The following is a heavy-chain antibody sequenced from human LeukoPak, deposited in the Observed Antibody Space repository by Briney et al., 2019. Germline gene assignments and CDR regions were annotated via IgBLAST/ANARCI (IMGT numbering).Heavy chain of an antibody. CDR2: INQSGTT. Sequence: SETLTLTCGVSAEFYSGYYWSWLRQAPGKGLEWVGDINQSGTTKYNPSRKRRVTISIKQYKNQFSLKLSSVPAADTAVYYCGSLTYYYGSGRRSYRDYWGQGNLVTVST. CDR3: GSLTYYYGSGRRSYRDY. D-gene: IGHD3-10*01. V-gene: IGHV4-34*01. J-gene: IGHJ4*02. CDR1: AEFYSGYY.